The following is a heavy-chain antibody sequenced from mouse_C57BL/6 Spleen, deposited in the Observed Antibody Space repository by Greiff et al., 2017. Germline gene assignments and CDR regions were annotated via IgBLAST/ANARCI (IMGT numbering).Heavy chain of an antibody. CDR2: IDPSDSYT. V-gene: IGHV1-59*01. CDR3: AFYDYDRYYFDY. CDR1: GYTFTSYW. D-gene: IGHD2-4*01. Sequence: QVQLQQPGAELVRPGTSVKLSCKASGYTFTSYWMHWVKQRPGQGLEWIGVIDPSDSYTNYNQKFKGKATLTVDTSSSTAYMQLRSLTSEDSAVYYCAFYDYDRYYFDYWGQGTTLTVAS. J-gene: IGHJ2*01.